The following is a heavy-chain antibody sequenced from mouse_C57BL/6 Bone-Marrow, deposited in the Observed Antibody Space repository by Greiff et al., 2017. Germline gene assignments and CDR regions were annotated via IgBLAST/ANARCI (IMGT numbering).Heavy chain of an antibody. V-gene: IGHV1-85*01. D-gene: IGHD1-1*01. CDR3: ARLEFDGSSGDWYFDV. CDR2: IYPRDGST. J-gene: IGHJ1*03. Sequence: QVQLQQSGPELVQPGASVKLSCKASGYTFTSYDINWVTQRPGQGLEWIGWIYPRDGSTKSNEKFKGKAPLTVYTSSSTAYMELHSLTSEDSAVYFCARLEFDGSSGDWYFDVWGTGTTVTVSS. CDR1: GYTFTSYD.